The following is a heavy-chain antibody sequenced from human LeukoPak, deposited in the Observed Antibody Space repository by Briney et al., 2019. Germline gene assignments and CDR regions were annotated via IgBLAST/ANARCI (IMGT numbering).Heavy chain of an antibody. V-gene: IGHV3-23*01. CDR3: AKISRVTIFGGHFDY. Sequence: GGSLRLSCAASGFTFSSYAVSWVRQAPGKGLEWVSAISGSGGSTYYADSVKGGFTISRDNSKNTLYLQMNSLRAEDTAVYYCAKISRVTIFGGHFDYWGQGTLVTVSS. J-gene: IGHJ4*02. D-gene: IGHD3-3*01. CDR2: ISGSGGST. CDR1: GFTFSSYA.